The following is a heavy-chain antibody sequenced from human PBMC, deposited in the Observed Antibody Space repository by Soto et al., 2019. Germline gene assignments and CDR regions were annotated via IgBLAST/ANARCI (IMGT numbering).Heavy chain of an antibody. Sequence: SETLSLTCTVSGGSISSSSYYWGWIRQPPGKGLEWIGSIYYSGSTYYNPSLKSRVTISLDTSKNQFSLKLSSVTAADTAVYYCARHDWAKPFDYWGQGTLVTVSS. CDR1: GGSISSSSYY. D-gene: IGHD3-9*01. V-gene: IGHV4-39*01. CDR2: IYYSGST. J-gene: IGHJ4*02. CDR3: ARHDWAKPFDY.